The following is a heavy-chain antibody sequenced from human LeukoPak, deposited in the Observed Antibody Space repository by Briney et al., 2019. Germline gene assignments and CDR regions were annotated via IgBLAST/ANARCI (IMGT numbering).Heavy chain of an antibody. CDR1: GFTFSTYA. D-gene: IGHD3-22*01. V-gene: IGHV3-30-3*01. Sequence: GGSLRLSCAASGFTFSTYAMHWVRQAPGKGLEWVAFLSYDGSNKHYADSVKGRFTISRDNSKNTLYLQMNSLRAEDTAVYYCAKDYDSSGWAAFDIWGQGTMVTVSS. CDR3: AKDYDSSGWAAFDI. J-gene: IGHJ3*02. CDR2: LSYDGSNK.